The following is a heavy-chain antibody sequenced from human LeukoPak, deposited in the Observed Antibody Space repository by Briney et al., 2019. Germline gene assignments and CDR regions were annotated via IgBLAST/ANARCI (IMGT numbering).Heavy chain of an antibody. D-gene: IGHD3-10*01. V-gene: IGHV7-4-1*02. CDR1: GYTFTSYG. CDR3: ARDRRSEIWFGEPADYFDY. J-gene: IGHJ4*02. CDR2: INTNTGNS. Sequence: GASVKVSCKASGYTFTSYGISWVRQAPGQGLEWMGWINTNTGNSTYAQGFTGRFVFSLDTSVSTAYLQISSLKAEDTAVYYCARDRRSEIWFGEPADYFDYWGQGTLVTVSS.